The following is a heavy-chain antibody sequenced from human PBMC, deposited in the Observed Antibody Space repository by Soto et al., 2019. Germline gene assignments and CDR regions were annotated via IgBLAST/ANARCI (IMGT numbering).Heavy chain of an antibody. Sequence: PSETLSLTCTVSGGSISSGGYYWSWIRQHPWKGLEWIGYIYYSGSTYYNPSLKSRVTISVDTSKNQLSLKLSSVTAANTAVYYCAVEIVVVPAAIHWFDPWGQGXLVTVYS. V-gene: IGHV4-31*03. CDR2: IYYSGST. CDR1: GGSISSGGYY. J-gene: IGHJ5*02. CDR3: AVEIVVVPAAIHWFDP. D-gene: IGHD2-2*01.